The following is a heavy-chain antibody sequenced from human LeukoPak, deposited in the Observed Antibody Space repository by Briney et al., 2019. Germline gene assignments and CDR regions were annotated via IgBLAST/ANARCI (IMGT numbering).Heavy chain of an antibody. CDR2: IYYSGST. CDR3: ARGVWGSYRIDY. Sequence: SETLSLTCTVSDGSISSGDYYWSWIRQPPGKGLEWIGYIYYSGSTYYNPSLKSRVTISVDTSKNQFSLKLSSVTAADTAVYYCARGVWGSYRIDYWGQGTLVTVSS. V-gene: IGHV4-30-4*08. D-gene: IGHD3-16*02. J-gene: IGHJ4*02. CDR1: DGSISSGDYY.